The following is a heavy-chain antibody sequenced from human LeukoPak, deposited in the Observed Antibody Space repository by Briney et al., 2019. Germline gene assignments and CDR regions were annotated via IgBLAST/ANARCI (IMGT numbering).Heavy chain of an antibody. CDR2: VDTDGSGT. V-gene: IGHV3-74*01. CDR3: ARGGYSSGLDY. D-gene: IGHD6-19*01. J-gene: IGHJ4*02. Sequence: PGGSLRLSCEASGITFNHYWLHWVRQAPGKGLVWVSRVDTDGSGTIYADSVKGRFTVSRDNAKYTLYPQMISLRAEDTAVYYCARGGYSSGLDYWGQGILVTVSS. CDR1: GITFNHYW.